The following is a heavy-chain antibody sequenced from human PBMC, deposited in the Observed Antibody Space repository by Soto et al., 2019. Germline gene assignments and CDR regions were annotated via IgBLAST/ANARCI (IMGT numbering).Heavy chain of an antibody. Sequence: SETLSLTCTVSGGSISSSSYYWGWIRQPPGKGLEWIGSIYYSGSTYYNPSLKSRVTTSADTSTNQFSLILSSVTAADTAVYYCVRRRASTPNWFDPWGQGTLVTVSS. CDR1: GGSISSSSYY. J-gene: IGHJ5*02. CDR2: IYYSGST. CDR3: VRRRASTPNWFDP. V-gene: IGHV4-39*01.